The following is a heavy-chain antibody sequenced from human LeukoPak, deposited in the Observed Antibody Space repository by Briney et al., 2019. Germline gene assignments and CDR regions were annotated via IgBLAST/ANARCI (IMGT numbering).Heavy chain of an antibody. V-gene: IGHV1-69*13. CDR2: IIPIFGTA. Sequence: SVKVSCKASGGAFSSYAISWVRQAPGQGLEWMGGIIPIFGTANYAQKFQGRVTITADESTSTAYMELSSLRSEGTAVYYCASGGVTDCCGDCYSLTLDYWGQGTLVTVSS. CDR1: GGAFSSYA. CDR3: ASGGVTDCCGDCYSLTLDY. J-gene: IGHJ4*02. D-gene: IGHD2-21*02.